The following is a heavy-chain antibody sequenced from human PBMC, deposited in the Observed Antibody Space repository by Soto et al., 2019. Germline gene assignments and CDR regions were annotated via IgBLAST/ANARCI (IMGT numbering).Heavy chain of an antibody. CDR3: ARPSGSYGDYAWSLAY. CDR2: VSAYSGHT. V-gene: IGHV1-18*04. D-gene: IGHD4-17*01. Sequence: QVQLVQSGAEVKKPGASVKVSCKASGYAFGGYAISWVRQAPGQGLEWMGWVSAYSGHTDYAQNLQGRVSMTTETSTSTAYMELGSLTSDDTAVYYWARPSGSYGDYAWSLAYWGQGTRVTVSS. J-gene: IGHJ4*02. CDR1: GYAFGGYA.